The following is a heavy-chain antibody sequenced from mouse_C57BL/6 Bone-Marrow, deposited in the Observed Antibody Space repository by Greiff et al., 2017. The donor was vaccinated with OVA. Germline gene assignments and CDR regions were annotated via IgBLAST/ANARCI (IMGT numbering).Heavy chain of an antibody. CDR1: GYTFTDYY. D-gene: IGHD2-5*01. CDR3: AREDYSNYDYFDY. CDR2: IYPGSGNT. Sequence: QVTLKVSGAELVRPGASVKLSCKASGYTFTDYYINWVKQRPGQGLEWIARIYPGSGNTYYNEKFTGKATLTAEKSSSTAYMQLSSLTSEDSAVYFCAREDYSNYDYFDYWGQGTTLTVSS. J-gene: IGHJ2*01. V-gene: IGHV1-76*01.